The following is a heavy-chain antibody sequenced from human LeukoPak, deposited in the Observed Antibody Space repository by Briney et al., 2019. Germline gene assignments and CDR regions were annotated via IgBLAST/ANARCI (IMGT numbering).Heavy chain of an antibody. D-gene: IGHD4-17*01. J-gene: IGHJ4*02. CDR3: TRGGLEDGDYIFDY. V-gene: IGHV3-49*04. Sequence: QPGRSLRLSCTASRFTFSDFAMNWVRQAPGKGLEWVGFIRSKAYGGTTEYAASVKGRFTISRDDSKSIAYLQMISLKSEDAAVYYCTRGGLEDGDYIFDYWGQGTRVTVSS. CDR2: IRSKAYGGTT. CDR1: RFTFSDFA.